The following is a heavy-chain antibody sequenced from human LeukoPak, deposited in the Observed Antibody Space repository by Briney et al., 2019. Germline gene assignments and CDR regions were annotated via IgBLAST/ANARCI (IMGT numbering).Heavy chain of an antibody. Sequence: SVKVSCKASGGTFSSYAISWVRQAPGQGLEWMGRIIPILGIANYAQKFQGRVTITADKSTSTAYMELSSLRSEDTAVYYCARDILDIVVVPAAITFYYGMDVWGQGTTVTVSS. J-gene: IGHJ6*02. CDR1: GGTFSSYA. V-gene: IGHV1-69*04. CDR2: IIPILGIA. CDR3: ARDILDIVVVPAAITFYYGMDV. D-gene: IGHD2-2*03.